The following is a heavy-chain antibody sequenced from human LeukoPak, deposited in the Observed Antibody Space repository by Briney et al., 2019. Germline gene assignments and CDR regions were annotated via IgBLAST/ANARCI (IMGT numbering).Heavy chain of an antibody. CDR3: ARRSSGPLYYYYYYMDV. CDR2: ISGSGGST. V-gene: IGHV3-23*01. D-gene: IGHD3-22*01. J-gene: IGHJ6*03. Sequence: GGSLRLSCAASGFTFRSYDMSWVRQAPGKGLEWVSGISGSGGSTYYADSVKGRFTISRDNAKNTLYLQMNSLRAEDTAVYYCARRSSGPLYYYYYYMDVWGKGTTVTVSS. CDR1: GFTFRSYD.